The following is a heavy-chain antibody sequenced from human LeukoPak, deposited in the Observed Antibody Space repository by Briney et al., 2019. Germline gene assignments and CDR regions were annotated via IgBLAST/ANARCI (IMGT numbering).Heavy chain of an antibody. CDR3: ANSGYDFWSGYYTYFDY. Sequence: GGSLRLSCAASGFTFSSYWMHWVRQAPGKGLVWVSRINSDGSSTYYADSVKGRFTISRDNSKNTLYLQMNSLRAEDTAVYYCANSGYDFWSGYYTYFDYWGQGTLVTVSS. J-gene: IGHJ4*02. D-gene: IGHD3-3*01. CDR1: GFTFSSYW. V-gene: IGHV3-74*01. CDR2: INSDGSST.